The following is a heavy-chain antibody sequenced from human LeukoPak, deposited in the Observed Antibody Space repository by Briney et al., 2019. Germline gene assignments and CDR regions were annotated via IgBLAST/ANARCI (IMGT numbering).Heavy chain of an antibody. Sequence: ASVKVSCKASGYTFTSYGISWVRQAPGQGLEWMGWISAYNGNTNYAQKLQGRVTMTTDTSTSTAYMELRSLRSDDTAVYYCARLTISSIAARHNYYYYMDVWGKGTTVTVSS. CDR3: ARLTISSIAARHNYYYYMDV. J-gene: IGHJ6*03. D-gene: IGHD6-6*01. CDR2: ISAYNGNT. V-gene: IGHV1-18*01. CDR1: GYTFTSYG.